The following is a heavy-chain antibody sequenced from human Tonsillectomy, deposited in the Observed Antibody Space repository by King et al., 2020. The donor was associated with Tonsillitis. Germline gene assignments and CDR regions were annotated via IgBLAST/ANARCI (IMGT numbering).Heavy chain of an antibody. CDR3: ARFSGPTLGSNWFVP. Sequence: EVQLVESGPEVKKPGESLKISCKGAGYRFSDYWIAWVRQTPGKDLEWMGLIYPDDSETRYSPSFQGQDIVAADKSISPAYLQWSSLKASDTAMYYCARFSGPTLGSNWFVPWGQGTLVTVSS. V-gene: IGHV5-51*01. D-gene: IGHD1-1*01. J-gene: IGHJ5*02. CDR1: GYRFSDYW. CDR2: IYPDDSET.